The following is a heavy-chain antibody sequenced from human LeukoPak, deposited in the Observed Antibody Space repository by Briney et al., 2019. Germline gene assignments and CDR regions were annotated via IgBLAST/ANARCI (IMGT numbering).Heavy chain of an antibody. Sequence: GRSLRLSCAVSGFTFSSYAMHWVRQAPGKGLEWVAVISYDGSNKYYADSVKGRFTISRDNSKNTLYLQMNSLRAEDTAVYYCARETYSSSWYGRVNWFDPWGQGTLVTVSS. CDR3: ARETYSSSWYGRVNWFDP. V-gene: IGHV3-30*04. CDR1: GFTFSSYA. CDR2: ISYDGSNK. D-gene: IGHD6-13*01. J-gene: IGHJ5*02.